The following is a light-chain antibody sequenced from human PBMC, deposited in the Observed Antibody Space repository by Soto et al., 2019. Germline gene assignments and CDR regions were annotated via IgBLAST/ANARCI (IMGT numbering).Light chain of an antibody. CDR1: ESISTY. J-gene: IGKJ5*01. V-gene: IGKV3-11*01. Sequence: EIVVTQSPATLSLSPGERATLSCRASESISTYLAWYQQKPGQAPRPLIYDASNRATGIPARFGGSGSGTEFTLTINSLEPEDSAVYFCQQRSTGVTFGQGTRLEIK. CDR2: DAS. CDR3: QQRSTGVT.